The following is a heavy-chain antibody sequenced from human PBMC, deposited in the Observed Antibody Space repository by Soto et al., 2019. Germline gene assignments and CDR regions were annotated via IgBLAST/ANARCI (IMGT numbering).Heavy chain of an antibody. J-gene: IGHJ4*02. CDR3: ASSTSGVSVFRD. Sequence: QVQLVQSGAEVKNPGSSVKVSCKGSGDTFSRSTISWVRQVPGQRLAWMGRIIPVLGVENHAQNFQGRVTVTADKSTSTAYLELSSLKSEDTAISYCASSTSGVSVFRDWGQGTLVTVSS. CDR1: GDTFSRST. V-gene: IGHV1-69*02. D-gene: IGHD5-12*01. CDR2: IIPVLGVE.